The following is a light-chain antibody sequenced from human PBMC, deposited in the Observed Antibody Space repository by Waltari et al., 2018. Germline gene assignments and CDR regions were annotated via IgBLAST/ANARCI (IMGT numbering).Light chain of an antibody. J-gene: IGLJ2*01. CDR2: DGN. Sequence: SALTQPDSVSGSPGQSITISCSGISSDSGGYEYVSWYQQHPGKAPKFIIYDGNNRPSGVSNRFSGSKSGSSTSLTISGLQAEDEADYYCSSFTSSTTGIFGGGTKVTVL. CDR1: SSDSGGYEY. V-gene: IGLV2-14*03. CDR3: SSFTSSTTGI.